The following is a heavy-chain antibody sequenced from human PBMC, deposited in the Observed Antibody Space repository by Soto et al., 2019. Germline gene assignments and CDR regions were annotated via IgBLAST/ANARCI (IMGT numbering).Heavy chain of an antibody. CDR2: INVDNGET. J-gene: IGHJ5*02. V-gene: IGHV1-18*04. D-gene: IGHD1-1*01. CDR1: GYNFMRYG. CDR3: ARWIRGGYSDWFDP. Sequence: QVQLVQSGAEVKKPGASVKVSCKASGYNFMRYGFTWVRQAPGQGLEWMGWINVDNGETKYPQKLQGRVTMTTDTSTSTVYMELRSLTSDDTAVYYCARWIRGGYSDWFDPWGHGTLVTVSS.